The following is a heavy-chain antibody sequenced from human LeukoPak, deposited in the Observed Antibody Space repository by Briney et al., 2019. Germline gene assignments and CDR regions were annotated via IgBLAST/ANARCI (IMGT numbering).Heavy chain of an antibody. CDR3: STYYDSSGYYPSFDS. J-gene: IGHJ4*02. V-gene: IGHV1-18*01. CDR2: ISAYNGNT. Sequence: ASGTVSLKSAAYTFTSYGISWVRQAPGQGLEWMGWISAYNGNTNYAQKLQGRGTMTTDTATSTAYMELRSLRSDDTAVYYCSTYYDSSGYYPSFDSWGQGTLVTVSS. D-gene: IGHD3-22*01. CDR1: AYTFTSYG.